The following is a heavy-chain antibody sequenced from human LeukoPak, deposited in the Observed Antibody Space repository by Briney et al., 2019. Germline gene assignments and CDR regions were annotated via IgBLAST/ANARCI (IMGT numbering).Heavy chain of an antibody. CDR3: ARRYCSSTSCYGAFDI. Sequence: GESLKISCKGSGYSFTSYWIGWVRQMPGKGLEWMGIIYPGDSDTRYSPSFRGQVTISADKSISTAYLQWSSLKASDTAMYYCARRYCSSTSCYGAFDIWGQGTMVTVSS. CDR1: GYSFTSYW. D-gene: IGHD2-2*01. J-gene: IGHJ3*02. CDR2: IYPGDSDT. V-gene: IGHV5-51*01.